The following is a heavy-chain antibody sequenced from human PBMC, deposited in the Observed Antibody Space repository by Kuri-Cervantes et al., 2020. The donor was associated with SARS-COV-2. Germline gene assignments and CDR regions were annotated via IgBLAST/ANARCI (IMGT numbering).Heavy chain of an antibody. CDR1: GGSISSYY. CDR2: IYYSGST. D-gene: IGHD6-19*01. Sequence: GSLRLSCTVSGGSISSYYWSWIRQPPGKGLEWIGYIYYSGSTNYNPSLKSRVTISVDTSKNQFSLKLSSVTAADTAVYYCARDHRIAVAALDYWGQGTLVTVSP. CDR3: ARDHRIAVAALDY. J-gene: IGHJ4*02. V-gene: IGHV4-59*01.